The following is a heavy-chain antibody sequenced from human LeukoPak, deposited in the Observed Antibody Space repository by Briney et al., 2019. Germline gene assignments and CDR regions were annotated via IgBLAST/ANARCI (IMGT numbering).Heavy chain of an antibody. Sequence: ASVKVSCKASGYTFTSYGISWVRQAPGQGLEWMGWISAYNGNTNYAQKLQGRVTMTTDTSTSTAYMELRSLRSDDTAGYYCAANYGDYVVGDAFDIWGQGTMVTVSS. J-gene: IGHJ3*02. D-gene: IGHD4-17*01. CDR1: GYTFTSYG. CDR2: ISAYNGNT. CDR3: AANYGDYVVGDAFDI. V-gene: IGHV1-18*01.